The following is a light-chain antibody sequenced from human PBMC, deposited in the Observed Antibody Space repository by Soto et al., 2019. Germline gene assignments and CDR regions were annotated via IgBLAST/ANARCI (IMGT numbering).Light chain of an antibody. V-gene: IGKV3-20*01. CDR1: QSLTSDY. J-gene: IGKJ1*01. CDR2: GAS. Sequence: EIVLTQSPGTLPFSPGERATLSCRASQSLTSDYLAWYQQKPGQTPRLLIHGASSRATGIPDRFSGSGSGTDFTLTISRLEPEDSAVYYCQQSGRPFGQGTKVDIK. CDR3: QQSGRP.